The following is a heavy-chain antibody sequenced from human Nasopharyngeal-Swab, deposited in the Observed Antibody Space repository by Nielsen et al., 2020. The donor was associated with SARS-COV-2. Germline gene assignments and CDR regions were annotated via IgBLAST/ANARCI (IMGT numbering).Heavy chain of an antibody. CDR3: AGAPTVTTTIVSYYYYGMDV. CDR2: INPNSGGT. CDR1: GYTFTGYY. D-gene: IGHD4-17*01. V-gene: IGHV1-2*06. Sequence: ASVKVSCKASGYTFTGYYMHWVRQAPGQGLEWMGRINPNSGGTNYAQKFQGRVTMTRDTSISTAYMELSRLRSDDTAVYYCAGAPTVTTTIVSYYYYGMDVWGQGTTVTVSS. J-gene: IGHJ6*02.